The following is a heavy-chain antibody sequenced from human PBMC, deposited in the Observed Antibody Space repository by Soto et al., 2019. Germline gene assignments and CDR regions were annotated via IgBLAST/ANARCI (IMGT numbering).Heavy chain of an antibody. V-gene: IGHV3-9*01. Sequence: EVQLVESGGGVVQPGKSLRLSCAASGFTFDDYAMHWVRQAPGKGVEWVSGISWNSGSIGYADSVKGRFTISRDNAKNSLYLQMNSLRAEDTALYYCAKGDRVVAAFYWYFDLWGRGTLVTVSS. CDR3: AKGDRVVAAFYWYFDL. CDR2: ISWNSGSI. J-gene: IGHJ2*01. D-gene: IGHD2-15*01. CDR1: GFTFDDYA.